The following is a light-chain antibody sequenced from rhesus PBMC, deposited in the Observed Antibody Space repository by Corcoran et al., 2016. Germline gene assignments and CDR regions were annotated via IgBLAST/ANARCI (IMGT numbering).Light chain of an antibody. Sequence: QAAPTQSPSMSGSPGQSVTISCTGTSSDIGGYNRVSWFQQHPGKAPKLMIYEVSKRPSGVSDRFSGPKSANTASLTISGLQTEDGADYSCSSYASSGTFIFGSGTRLTVL. CDR3: SSYASSGTFI. CDR1: SSDIGGYNR. V-gene: IGLV2-13*03. J-gene: IGLJ1*01. CDR2: EVS.